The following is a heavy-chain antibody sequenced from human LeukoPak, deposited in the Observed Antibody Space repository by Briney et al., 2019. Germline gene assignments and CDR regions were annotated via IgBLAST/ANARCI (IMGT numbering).Heavy chain of an antibody. J-gene: IGHJ4*02. Sequence: ASVKVSCKGTGYTFTRHYVHWVRQAPGQGLEWMGWISAYNGNTNYAQKLQGRVTMTTDTSTSTAYMELRSLRSDDTAVYYCARHYGSGSYYNWGNYYFDYWGQGTLVTVSS. CDR1: GYTFTRHY. CDR3: ARHYGSGSYYNWGNYYFDY. D-gene: IGHD3-10*01. CDR2: ISAYNGNT. V-gene: IGHV1-18*04.